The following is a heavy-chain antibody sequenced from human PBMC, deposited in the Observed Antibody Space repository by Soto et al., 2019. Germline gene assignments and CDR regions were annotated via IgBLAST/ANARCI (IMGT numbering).Heavy chain of an antibody. Sequence: QVQLVESGGGVVQPGRSLRLSCAASGFTFSSYGMHWVRQAPGKGLEWVAVISYDGSNKYYADSVKGRFTISRDNSKNTLYLQINSLRAEDTAVYYCAKLTTGVAFDIWGQGTMVTVSS. D-gene: IGHD1-1*01. CDR2: ISYDGSNK. CDR3: AKLTTGVAFDI. V-gene: IGHV3-30*18. CDR1: GFTFSSYG. J-gene: IGHJ3*02.